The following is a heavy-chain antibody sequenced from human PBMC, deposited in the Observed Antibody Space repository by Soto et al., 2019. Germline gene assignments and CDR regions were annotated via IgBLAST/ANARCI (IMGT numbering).Heavy chain of an antibody. CDR2: VSHDGRNT. D-gene: IGHD6-19*01. Sequence: GGSLRLSCAASGFTYSTYTMHWVRQAPGKGLEWVAVVSHDGRNTHYADSVKGRFTISRDSSKNTVSLEMTSLRAEDTAVYYCAKGGRQWLVTSDFNYWGQGALLTVSS. V-gene: IGHV3-30*18. CDR3: AKGGRQWLVTSDFNY. J-gene: IGHJ4*02. CDR1: GFTYSTYT.